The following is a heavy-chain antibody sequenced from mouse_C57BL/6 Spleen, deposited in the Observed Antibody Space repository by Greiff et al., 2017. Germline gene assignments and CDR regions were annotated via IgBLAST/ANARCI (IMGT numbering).Heavy chain of an antibody. Sequence: EVKVVESGGDLVKPGGSLKLSCAASGFTFSSYGMSWVRQTPDKRLEWVATISSGGSYTYYPDSVKGRFTIYRDNAKNTLYLKMSSLKSEDTAMYCCERQDDYDLAWFAYRGQGPLVTVSA. J-gene: IGHJ3*01. CDR2: ISSGGSYT. CDR1: GFTFSSYG. D-gene: IGHD2-4*01. CDR3: ERQDDYDLAWFAY. V-gene: IGHV5-6*01.